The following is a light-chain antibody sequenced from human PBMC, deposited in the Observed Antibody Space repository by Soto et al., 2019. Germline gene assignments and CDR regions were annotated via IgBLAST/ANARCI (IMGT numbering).Light chain of an antibody. CDR2: DAY. CDR1: QSIRSW. Sequence: DLQMTQSPSSLSASEGDRVTITCRASQSIRSWLAWYQQKPGKAPKLLIYDAYSLESGVPSRFSGRRSGTEFTLTIAGLQPEDFATYYCQQYESYSPLTFGGGTKVDIK. CDR3: QQYESYSPLT. V-gene: IGKV1-5*01. J-gene: IGKJ4*01.